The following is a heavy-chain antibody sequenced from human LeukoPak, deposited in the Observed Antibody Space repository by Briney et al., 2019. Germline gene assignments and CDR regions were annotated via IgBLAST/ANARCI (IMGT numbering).Heavy chain of an antibody. CDR3: AKDVYHYESSGYYDY. Sequence: GGSLRLSCAASGFTFSSYGMHWVRRAPGKGLEWVAVISHHGSNKYYADSVKGRFTISRDNSKNTVYLQMNSLRAEDTAVYYCAKDVYHYESSGYYDYWGQGTLVTVSS. CDR2: ISHHGSNK. V-gene: IGHV3-30*18. J-gene: IGHJ4*02. CDR1: GFTFSSYG. D-gene: IGHD3-22*01.